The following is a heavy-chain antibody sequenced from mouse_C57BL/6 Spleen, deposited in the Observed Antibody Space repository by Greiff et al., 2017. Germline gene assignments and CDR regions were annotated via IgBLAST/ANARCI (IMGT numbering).Heavy chain of an antibody. Sequence: EVQLQQSGPVLVKPGASVKMSCKASGYTFTDYYMNWVKQSHGKSLEWIGVINPYNGGTSYNQKFKGKATLTVDKSSSTAYMELNSLTSEDSAVYYCARRGANWAYYFDYWGQGTTLTVSS. CDR1: GYTFTDYY. D-gene: IGHD4-1*01. V-gene: IGHV1-19*01. CDR3: ARRGANWAYYFDY. CDR2: INPYNGGT. J-gene: IGHJ2*01.